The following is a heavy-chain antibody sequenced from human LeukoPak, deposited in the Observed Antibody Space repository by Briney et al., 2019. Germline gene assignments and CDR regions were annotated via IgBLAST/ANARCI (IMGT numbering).Heavy chain of an antibody. Sequence: GGSLRLSCAASGFTFSSYAMSWVRQAPGKGLEWVSAISGSGGSTYYAYSVKGRFTISRDNSKNTLYLQMNSLRAEDTAVYYCAKDQTMIVAFDYWGQGTLVTVPS. D-gene: IGHD3-22*01. V-gene: IGHV3-23*01. CDR3: AKDQTMIVAFDY. CDR2: ISGSGGST. CDR1: GFTFSSYA. J-gene: IGHJ4*02.